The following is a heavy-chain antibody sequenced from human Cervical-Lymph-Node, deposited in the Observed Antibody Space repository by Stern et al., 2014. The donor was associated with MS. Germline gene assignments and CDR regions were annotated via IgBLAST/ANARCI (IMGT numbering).Heavy chain of an antibody. Sequence: QITLKESGPTLVKPTQTLTLTCTFSGFSISASGVSVGWIRQPPGKALEWLALISWDDDKRYSPSLKSRLTITKDTSKNQVVLTMTNMDPVDTATFYCARGNSTGYYRDWFDPWGQGTLVTVSS. CDR3: ARGNSTGYYRDWFDP. D-gene: IGHD6-19*01. CDR2: ISWDDDK. V-gene: IGHV2-5*02. J-gene: IGHJ5*02. CDR1: GFSISASGVS.